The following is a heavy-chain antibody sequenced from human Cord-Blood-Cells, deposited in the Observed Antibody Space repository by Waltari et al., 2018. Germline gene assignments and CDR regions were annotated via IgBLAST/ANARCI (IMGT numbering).Heavy chain of an antibody. Sequence: QVQLVQSGAEVKKPGASVKVSCKASGYTFTGYYMHWVRQAPGQGLEWMGWINPNSGGTNYARKFQGRVTMTRDTSISTAYMELSRLRSDDTAVYYCARDRYYYGSGRRDAFDIWGQGTMVTVSS. D-gene: IGHD3-10*01. CDR3: ARDRYYYGSGRRDAFDI. CDR1: GYTFTGYY. V-gene: IGHV1-2*02. J-gene: IGHJ3*02. CDR2: INPNSGGT.